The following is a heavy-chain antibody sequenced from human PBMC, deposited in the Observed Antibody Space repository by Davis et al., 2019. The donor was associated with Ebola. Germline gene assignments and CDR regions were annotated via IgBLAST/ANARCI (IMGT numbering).Heavy chain of an antibody. Sequence: PGGSLRLSCAASGFTFRTYAMTWVRQAPGKGLEWVSVIGGEGGDIHLADSVKGRLTISRDNSKNTLYLQMNSLRTDDTAVYYCARDPRGDPRSAFDIWGQGTMVTVSS. D-gene: IGHD2-21*02. CDR2: IGGEGGDI. CDR3: ARDPRGDPRSAFDI. V-gene: IGHV3-23*01. CDR1: GFTFRTYA. J-gene: IGHJ3*02.